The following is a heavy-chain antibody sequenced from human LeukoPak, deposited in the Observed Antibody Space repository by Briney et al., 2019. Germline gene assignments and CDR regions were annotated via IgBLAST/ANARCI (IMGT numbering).Heavy chain of an antibody. V-gene: IGHV4-34*01. CDR2: INHSGST. J-gene: IGHJ3*02. CDR1: GGSFSGYY. Sequence: SETLSLTCAVYGGSFSGYYWSWIRQPPGKGLEWIGEINHSGSTNYNPSLKSRVTISVDTSKNQFSLKLSSVTAADTAVYYCARGRRERPRLTYYDLILSAFDIWGQGTMVTVSS. CDR3: ARGRRERPRLTYYDLILSAFDI. D-gene: IGHD3-22*01.